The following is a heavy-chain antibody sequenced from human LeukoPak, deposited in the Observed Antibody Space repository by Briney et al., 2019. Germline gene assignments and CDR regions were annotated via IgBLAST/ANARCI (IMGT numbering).Heavy chain of an antibody. D-gene: IGHD4-23*01. CDR2: INPNSGGT. J-gene: IGHJ4*02. Sequence: ASVKVSCKASGYTFTDYYIHWVRQAPGQVLEWMGWINPNSGGTNYAQKFQGSVTVTRDTSITTAYMELSRLRSDDTAVYYCARARDYDGYGILLYWGQGTLVTVSS. CDR3: ARARDYDGYGILLY. V-gene: IGHV1-2*02. CDR1: GYTFTDYY.